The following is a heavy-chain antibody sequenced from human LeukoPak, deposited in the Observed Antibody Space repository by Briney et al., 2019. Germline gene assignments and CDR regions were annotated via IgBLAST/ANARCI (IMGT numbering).Heavy chain of an antibody. CDR1: GYSFASYW. V-gene: IGHV5-51*01. Sequence: GESLKISCKGSGYSFASYWIGWVRQMPGRGLEWMGIIYPGDSDTRYSPSFQGQVTISADKSISTAYLQWISLKASDTAMYYCARQEVVPQDGFDSWGQGTLVTVSS. D-gene: IGHD3-16*02. CDR2: IYPGDSDT. J-gene: IGHJ4*02. CDR3: ARQEVVPQDGFDS.